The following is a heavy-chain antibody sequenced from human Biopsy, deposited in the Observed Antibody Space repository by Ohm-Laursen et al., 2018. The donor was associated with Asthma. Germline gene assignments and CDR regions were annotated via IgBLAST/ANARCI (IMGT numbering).Heavy chain of an antibody. V-gene: IGHV4-59*07. Sequence: SDTLSLTCTVSGGSISGFYWSWIRRPPGKGLAWVSYISYSGSTDYNPSLKSRLTVSMDTSKNQFSLKLSSVTAADTAVYYCARVPTTLRYFDLWGRGTLVTVSS. CDR2: ISYSGST. CDR3: ARVPTTLRYFDL. J-gene: IGHJ2*01. CDR1: GGSISGFY. D-gene: IGHD2-15*01.